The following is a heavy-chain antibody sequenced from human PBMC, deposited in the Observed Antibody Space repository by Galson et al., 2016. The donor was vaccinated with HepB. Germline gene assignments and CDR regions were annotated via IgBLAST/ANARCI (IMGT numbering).Heavy chain of an antibody. D-gene: IGHD3-10*01. V-gene: IGHV3-23*01. CDR1: EFTFTSYA. Sequence: SLRLSCAGSEFTFTSYAMNWVRQAPGKGLEWVSAITGDSSRTFYADPVKGRFTISRDNSKNTVYLQMDGLRAEDTAVYYCAKDLWLRGFHYLDYWGQGTLVTVSS. CDR2: ITGDSSRT. J-gene: IGHJ4*02. CDR3: AKDLWLRGFHYLDY.